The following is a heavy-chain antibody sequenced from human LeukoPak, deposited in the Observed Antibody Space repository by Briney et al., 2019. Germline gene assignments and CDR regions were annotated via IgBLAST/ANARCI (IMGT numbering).Heavy chain of an antibody. V-gene: IGHV3-30*18. J-gene: IGHJ4*02. CDR3: AKDMRPYSGDRSFLFDQ. D-gene: IGHD1-26*01. CDR1: GFSFPYYG. Sequence: GTSLRLSCAASGFSFPYYGIPWVRQAPGKGLEWVALISYDGVDKYFADSVKGRFSISRDNSQNTLYLQMNSLTTEDTAIYYCAKDMRPYSGDRSFLFDQWGQGTLVIVSS. CDR2: ISYDGVDK.